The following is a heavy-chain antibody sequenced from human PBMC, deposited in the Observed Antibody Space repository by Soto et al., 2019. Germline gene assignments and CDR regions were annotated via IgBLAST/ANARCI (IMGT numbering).Heavy chain of an antibody. Sequence: GGSLRLSCAASGFTFDDYAMHWVRQAPGKGLEWVSLISWDGGSTYYADSVKGRFTISRDNSKNSLYLQMNSLRAEDTALYYCAKPNYYDSSGYYWYFDLWGRGTLVTVSS. CDR2: ISWDGGST. J-gene: IGHJ2*01. CDR1: GFTFDDYA. V-gene: IGHV3-43D*03. D-gene: IGHD3-22*01. CDR3: AKPNYYDSSGYYWYFDL.